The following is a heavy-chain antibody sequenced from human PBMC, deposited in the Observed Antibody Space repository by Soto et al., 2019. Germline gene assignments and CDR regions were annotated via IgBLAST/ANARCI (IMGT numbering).Heavy chain of an antibody. V-gene: IGHV4-31*03. D-gene: IGHD6-19*01. CDR1: SGSITSVTSY. J-gene: IGHJ4*02. CDR2: IYYSGSS. Sequence: QVQLQESGPGLVKPSQTLSLTCTVSSGSITSVTSYWSWIRQFPGKGLEWIGYIYYSGSSYYNPSLQGRVTISQDTSKKQFSLKLNSVTAADPAVYYCARGSSGWSAIRLDDWGQGTLGTVSS. CDR3: ARGSSGWSAIRLDD.